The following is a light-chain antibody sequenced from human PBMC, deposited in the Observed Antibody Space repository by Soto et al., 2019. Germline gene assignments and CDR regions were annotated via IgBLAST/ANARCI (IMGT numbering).Light chain of an antibody. V-gene: IGKV3D-7*01. J-gene: IGKJ5*01. Sequence: VLPQSPGTLSLSPGERATLSCRASQSVSSSYLAWYQQKPGQAPRLLIYGASTRATGIPARFSGSGSGTDLTLTISSLQPEDVAVYYCQEDYDLPITFGQGTRLEIK. CDR1: QSVSSSY. CDR2: GAS. CDR3: QEDYDLPIT.